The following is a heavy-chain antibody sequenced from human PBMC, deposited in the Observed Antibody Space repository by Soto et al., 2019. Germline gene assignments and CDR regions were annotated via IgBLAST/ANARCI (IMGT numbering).Heavy chain of an antibody. J-gene: IGHJ4*02. CDR1: GGTFSSYA. D-gene: IGHD3-22*01. CDR3: ARGSKRYDSSGQADY. Sequence: SVKVSCKASGGTFSSYAINWVRQAPGQGLEWMGGIIPIFGTANYAQKFQGRVTITADESTSTAYMELSSLRSEDTAVYYCARGSKRYDSSGQADYWGQGTLVTVSS. CDR2: IIPIFGTA. V-gene: IGHV1-69*13.